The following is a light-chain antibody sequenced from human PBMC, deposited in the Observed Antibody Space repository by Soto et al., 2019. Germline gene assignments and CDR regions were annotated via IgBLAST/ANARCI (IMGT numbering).Light chain of an antibody. CDR2: DVN. Sequence: QSALAQPPSASGSPGQSVTISCTGSSSDIGAYNYVYWYQQHPGKAPKLIIYDVNQRPSGVPDRFSGSKSGNTASLTVSGLQAEDEAVYYCSSFAGGAHLVVGGGTKLTVL. V-gene: IGLV2-8*01. CDR3: SSFAGGAHLV. J-gene: IGLJ2*01. CDR1: SSDIGAYNY.